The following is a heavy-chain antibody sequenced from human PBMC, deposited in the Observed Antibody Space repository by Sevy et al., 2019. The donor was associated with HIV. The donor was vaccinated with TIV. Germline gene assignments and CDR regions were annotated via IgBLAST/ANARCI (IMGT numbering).Heavy chain of an antibody. Sequence: GGSLRLSCAASGFTFSSSSMNWVRQAPGKGLEWVSSISFSSNYIYYADSVKGRFTISRDNAKNSLLLQMNSLRAEDTALYYCARDETWDAFDIWGQGTMVTVSS. J-gene: IGHJ3*02. CDR3: ARDETWDAFDI. V-gene: IGHV3-21*01. CDR1: GFTFSSSS. CDR2: ISFSSNYI.